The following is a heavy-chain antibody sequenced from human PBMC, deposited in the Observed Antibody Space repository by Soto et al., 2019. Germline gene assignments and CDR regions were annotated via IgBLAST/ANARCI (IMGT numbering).Heavy chain of an antibody. D-gene: IGHD6-13*01. CDR1: GGSIRSYY. CDR2: IYYSGST. J-gene: IGHJ6*02. CDR3: ARFVAAAGTGYYYYGMDV. V-gene: IGHV4-59*12. Sequence: PSETLSLTCTVSGGSIRSYYWSWIRQPPGKGLEWIGYIYYSGSTDYNPSLKSRVTISVDTSKNQFSLKLSSVTAADTAVYYCARFVAAAGTGYYYYGMDVWGQGTTVTVSS.